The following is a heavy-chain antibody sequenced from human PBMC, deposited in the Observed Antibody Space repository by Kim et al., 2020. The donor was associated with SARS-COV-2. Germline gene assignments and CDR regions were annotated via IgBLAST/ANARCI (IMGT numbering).Heavy chain of an antibody. CDR1: GFTFSSYA. Sequence: WGSLRLSCAASGFTFSSYARSWVRQAPGKGLEWVSAISGSGGNTYYADSVKGRFTISRDNSKNTLYLQMNSLRAEDTAVYYCAKDHIVGGVPNGLDVWGQETTVTVS. CDR3: AKDHIVGGVPNGLDV. D-gene: IGHD3-16*01. V-gene: IGHV3-23*01. J-gene: IGHJ6*02. CDR2: ISGSGGNT.